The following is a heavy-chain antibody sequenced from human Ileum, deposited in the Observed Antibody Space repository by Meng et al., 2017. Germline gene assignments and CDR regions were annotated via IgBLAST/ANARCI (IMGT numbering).Heavy chain of an antibody. V-gene: IGHV4-39*07. J-gene: IGHJ4*02. CDR3: ASFNLGSSWY. CDR2: FYHSGST. CDR1: GGSISSSTYW. D-gene: IGHD6-13*01. Sequence: SETLSLTCTVSGGSISSSTYWWGWIRQPPGKGLEWIGTFYHSGSTYYNPPLKSRVTMSEDTSKNQLFLKLRSVTAADTAVYYCASFNLGSSWYWGQGTLVTVSS.